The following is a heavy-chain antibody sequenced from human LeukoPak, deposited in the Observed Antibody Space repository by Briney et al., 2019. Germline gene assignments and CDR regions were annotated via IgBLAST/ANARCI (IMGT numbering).Heavy chain of an antibody. V-gene: IGHV3-21*01. CDR3: VRAIRTTGRNDAFDI. Sequence: GGSLRLSCAASGFTFSSYSMNWVRQAPGKGLEWVSSISSSSSYIYYADSVKGRFTISRDNAKNSLYLQMNSLRAEDTAVYYCVRAIRTTGRNDAFDIWGQGTMVTVSS. CDR2: ISSSSSYI. D-gene: IGHD1-1*01. CDR1: GFTFSSYS. J-gene: IGHJ3*02.